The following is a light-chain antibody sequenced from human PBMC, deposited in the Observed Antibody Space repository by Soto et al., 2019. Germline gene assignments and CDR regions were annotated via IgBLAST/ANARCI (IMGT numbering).Light chain of an antibody. V-gene: IGLV2-14*01. CDR1: SSDVGGYNY. CDR3: RSYTSSSPYV. CDR2: DVS. J-gene: IGLJ1*01. Sequence: QSVLTQPASVSGSPGQSITISCTGTSSDVGGYNYVSWYQQYPGKAPKLMIYDVSNRPSGVSNRFSGSKSGNTASLTSSGLQAEDEADYYCRSYTSSSPYVFGTGTKLTVL.